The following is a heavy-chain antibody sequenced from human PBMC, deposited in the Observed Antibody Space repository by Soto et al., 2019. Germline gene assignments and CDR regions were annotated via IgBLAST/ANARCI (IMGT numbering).Heavy chain of an antibody. V-gene: IGHV3-30*18. CDR1: GFSFRSHG. D-gene: IGHD6-19*01. CDR3: AKAGTPSSWLPLAS. Sequence: QVHLVESGGGVVQPGRSLRLSCAASGFSFRSHGMHWVRQAPGKGLEWVAVISYDGANKYYADSVRGRFAISRVTSEKTLFLQMNNRRSEDPAVYYWAKAGTPSSWLPLASWGQGTRVTVSS. CDR2: ISYDGANK. J-gene: IGHJ4*02.